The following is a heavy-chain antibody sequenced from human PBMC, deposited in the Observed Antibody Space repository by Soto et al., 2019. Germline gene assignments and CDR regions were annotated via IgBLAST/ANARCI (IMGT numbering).Heavy chain of an antibody. CDR1: GGSISSGDYY. J-gene: IGHJ4*02. D-gene: IGHD2-21*02. V-gene: IGHV4-30-4*01. CDR3: ARGGGDNYFDY. Sequence: QVQLQESGPGLVKPSQTLSLTCTVSGGSISSGDYYWSWIRQPPGKGLEWIGYIYYSGSTYYNPSRKSRVAISVDTSKNQLSLKLSSVTAADTAVCYCARGGGDNYFDYWGQGTLVTVSS. CDR2: IYYSGST.